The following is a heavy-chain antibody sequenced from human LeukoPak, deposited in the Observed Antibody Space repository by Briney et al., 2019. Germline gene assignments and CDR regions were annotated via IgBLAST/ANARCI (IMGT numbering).Heavy chain of an antibody. V-gene: IGHV3-11*05. Sequence: GGSLRPSCAASGFLFSDYYMSWIRQAPGKGLEWVSYISSRNHYTNYAGSVERRFTISSDNAKNYMYLQMYSLRAEDTAVYYCAGEGSNGGPSDIWGQGTMVTVSS. CDR3: AGEGSNGGPSDI. CDR1: GFLFSDYY. CDR2: ISSRNHYT. J-gene: IGHJ3*02. D-gene: IGHD2-8*01.